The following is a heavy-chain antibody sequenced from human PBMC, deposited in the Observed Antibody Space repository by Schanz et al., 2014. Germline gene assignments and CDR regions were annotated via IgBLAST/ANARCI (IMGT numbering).Heavy chain of an antibody. CDR1: GFTFNTYL. V-gene: IGHV3-7*03. J-gene: IGHJ3*01. D-gene: IGHD5-12*01. CDR2: IRQEGSEK. Sequence: VRVVESGGDLVLPGGSLRLSCDGSGFTFNTYLMGWVRQVPGKGLEWVANIRQEGSEKYYVDSVKGRFTVSRDDAKNSLYLQMNSLRAEDTAVYFCARDGGRDGYNLAFDVWGQGTLVTVSS. CDR3: ARDGGRDGYNLAFDV.